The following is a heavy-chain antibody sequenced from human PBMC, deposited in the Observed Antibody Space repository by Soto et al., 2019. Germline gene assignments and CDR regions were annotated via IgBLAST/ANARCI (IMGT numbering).Heavy chain of an antibody. J-gene: IGHJ3*01. V-gene: IGHV4-4*02. CDR1: GGSIRSSSW. Sequence: QVQLQESGPGLVKPSGTLSLTCSVSGGSIRSSSWWTWLRQSPGNGLEWIGEIYHAVSPNYNPSYHSRVTISAYPSKNFFSLGLTYVTAADTAIYYCARASSFRGDFHVWGQGTAVTISS. CDR3: ARASSFRGDFHV. CDR2: IYHAVSP. D-gene: IGHD2-21*02.